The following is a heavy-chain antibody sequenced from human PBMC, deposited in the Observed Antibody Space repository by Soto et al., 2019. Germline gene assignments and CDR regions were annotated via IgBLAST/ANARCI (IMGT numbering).Heavy chain of an antibody. J-gene: IGHJ5*02. CDR3: ARDFTSGWYPYFHP. CDR2: ISSSSSYI. CDR1: GFSFDTYT. Sequence: EVQLVESGGGLVKPGGSLRLSCAASGFSFDTYTMNWVRQAPGKGLEWVSSISSSSSYIYYADSLKGRFTVSRDNAKNSLFLQMNSLRAEDTAVYYCARDFTSGWYPYFHPWGQGTLVIVSS. V-gene: IGHV3-21*01. D-gene: IGHD6-19*01.